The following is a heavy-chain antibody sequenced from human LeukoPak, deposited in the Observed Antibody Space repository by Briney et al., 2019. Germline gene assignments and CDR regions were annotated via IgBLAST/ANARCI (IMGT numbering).Heavy chain of an antibody. D-gene: IGHD3-22*01. CDR3: ARLFFLYDSSGYPYFDY. V-gene: IGHV4-39*01. CDR1: GGSISSSSYY. CDR2: IYYSGST. Sequence: PSETLSLTCTVSGGSISSSSYYWGWIRQPPGKGLEWIGSIYYSGSTYYNPSLKSRVTISVDTSKNQFSLKLSSVTAADTAVYYCARLFFLYDSSGYPYFDYWAREPWSPSPQ. J-gene: IGHJ4*02.